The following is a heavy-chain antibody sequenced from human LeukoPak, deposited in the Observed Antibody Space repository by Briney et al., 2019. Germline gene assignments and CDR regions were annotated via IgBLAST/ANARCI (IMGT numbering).Heavy chain of an antibody. D-gene: IGHD6-19*01. CDR1: GGSISSYY. J-gene: IGHJ4*02. V-gene: IGHV4-59*01. Sequence: SETLSLTCTVSGGSISSYYWSWIRQPPGKGLEWIGYIYYSGSTHYNPSLKSRVTISLDTSKNQFSLKLRSVTAADTAVYYCARDLGYSSGWYDYWGQGTLVTVSS. CDR2: IYYSGST. CDR3: ARDLGYSSGWYDY.